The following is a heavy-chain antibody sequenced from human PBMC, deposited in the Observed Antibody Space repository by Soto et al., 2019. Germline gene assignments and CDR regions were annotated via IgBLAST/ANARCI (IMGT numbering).Heavy chain of an antibody. CDR1: GFPFRSYS. D-gene: IGHD3-22*01. CDR3: ARVAYYYDSSGYFY. CDR2: ISPSSSSI. V-gene: IGHV3-48*01. Sequence: GSLRLSCAASGFPFRSYSMPWVRQAPGKGLEWVSYISPSSSSIYYADSVKGRFTISRDNAKNSLYLQMNSLRAEDTAVYYCARVAYYYDSSGYFYWGQGTLVTVSS. J-gene: IGHJ4*02.